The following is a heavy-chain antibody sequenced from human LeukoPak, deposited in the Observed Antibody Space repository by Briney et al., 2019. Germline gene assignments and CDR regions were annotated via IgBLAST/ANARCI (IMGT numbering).Heavy chain of an antibody. Sequence: VASVKVSCKASGYTFTGYYMHWVRQAPGQGLEWMGWINPNSGGTNYAQKFQGRVTMTRDTSISTAYMELSRLRSDDTAVYYCARDLWNFDDSSGYYRDFDSWGQGTLVTVSS. CDR2: INPNSGGT. CDR3: ARDLWNFDDSSGYYRDFDS. CDR1: GYTFTGYY. J-gene: IGHJ5*01. D-gene: IGHD3-22*01. V-gene: IGHV1-2*02.